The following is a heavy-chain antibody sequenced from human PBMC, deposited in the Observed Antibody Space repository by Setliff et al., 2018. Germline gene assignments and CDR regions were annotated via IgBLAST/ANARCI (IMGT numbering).Heavy chain of an antibody. CDR3: AKEYVVISFVRNSHQHYGMDV. CDR1: GGSISSGHYY. J-gene: IGHJ6*02. D-gene: IGHD2-21*01. Sequence: TLSLTCTVSGGSISSGHYYWNWIRQPAGKGLEWIGRIYTTGNTNYNPSLKSRVTISVDTSKKQFSLMLTSVTAADTAVYYCAKEYVVISFVRNSHQHYGMDVWGPGTTVTVSS. V-gene: IGHV4-61*02. CDR2: IYTTGNT.